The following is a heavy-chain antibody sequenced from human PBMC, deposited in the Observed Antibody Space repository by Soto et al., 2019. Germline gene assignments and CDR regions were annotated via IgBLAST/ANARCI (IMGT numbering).Heavy chain of an antibody. CDR3: ARELRYYYGSGKSSRDYYYGMDV. CDR1: GGSISSSSYY. CDR2: IYYSGST. Sequence: TCTVSGGSISSSSYYWGWIRQPPGKGLEWIGSIYYSGSTYYNPSLKSRVTISVDTSKNQFSLKLSSVTAADTAVYYCARELRYYYGSGKSSRDYYYGMDVWGQGTTVTVSS. D-gene: IGHD3-10*01. V-gene: IGHV4-39*07. J-gene: IGHJ6*02.